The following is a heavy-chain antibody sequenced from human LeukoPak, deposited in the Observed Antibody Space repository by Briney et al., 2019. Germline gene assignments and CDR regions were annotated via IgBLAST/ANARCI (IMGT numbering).Heavy chain of an antibody. Sequence: PGGSLRLSCAASGFTLSKYWMHWVRQAPGKGLAWVSRISSDGTTTAYADSVKGRFTISRDSAKNMLYLQMSSLRVEDTAMYYCASPGDNYAILGLDYWGHGTLVTVSS. CDR1: GFTLSKYW. J-gene: IGHJ4*01. CDR3: ASPGDNYAILGLDY. CDR2: ISSDGTTT. V-gene: IGHV3-74*01. D-gene: IGHD3-9*01.